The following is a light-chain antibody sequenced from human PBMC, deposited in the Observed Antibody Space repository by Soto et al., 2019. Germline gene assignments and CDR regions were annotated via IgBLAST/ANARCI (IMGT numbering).Light chain of an antibody. CDR1: QSVGGY. J-gene: IGKJ4*01. CDR2: DAS. V-gene: IGKV3-11*01. Sequence: EIVLTQSPATLSLSPGERATLSCRASQSVGGYLDWYQQKPGQAPRLLIYDASNRASGIPARFSGSGSGTDFTLTISCLEPEDLAVYYCHQRSNWPPLTFGGRTKVEIK. CDR3: HQRSNWPPLT.